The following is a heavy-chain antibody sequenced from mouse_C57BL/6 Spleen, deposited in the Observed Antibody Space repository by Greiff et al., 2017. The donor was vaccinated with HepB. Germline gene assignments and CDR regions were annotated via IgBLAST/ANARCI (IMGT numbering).Heavy chain of an antibody. J-gene: IGHJ2*01. CDR2: ISNGGGST. CDR3: ATSYDYDGGYYFDY. V-gene: IGHV5-12*01. D-gene: IGHD2-4*01. CDR1: GFTFSDYY. Sequence: EVKLMESGGGLVQPGGSLKLSCAASGFTFSDYYMYWVRQTPEKRLEWVAYISNGGGSTYYPDTVKGRFTISRDNAKNTLDLQMSRLKSEDTAMYYCATSYDYDGGYYFDYWGQGTTLTVSS.